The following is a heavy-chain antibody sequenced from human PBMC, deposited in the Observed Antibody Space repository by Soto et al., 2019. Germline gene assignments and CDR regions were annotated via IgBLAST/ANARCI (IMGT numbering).Heavy chain of an antibody. CDR2: ISHDGSKK. D-gene: IGHD3-3*01. J-gene: IGHJ5*02. V-gene: IGHV3-30*18. Sequence: PXASLRLSCAASGFTFSTHGMHWVRQAAGKGPEWVAVISHDGSKKYYVESVEGRFSISRDNSKSIVHLQMNNVRTEDTAVYYCAKDKGPYYDFWSGQRWFDPWGQGTLVTVSS. CDR3: AKDKGPYYDFWSGQRWFDP. CDR1: GFTFSTHG.